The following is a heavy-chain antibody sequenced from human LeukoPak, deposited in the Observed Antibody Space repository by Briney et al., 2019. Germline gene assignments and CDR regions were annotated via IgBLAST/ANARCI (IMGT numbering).Heavy chain of an antibody. V-gene: IGHV4-31*03. Sequence: SQTLSLTCTVSGGSISNGGYYWSWIRQHPGKGLEWIGYVYDSGTTYYNPALQSRVTISVDTSDNQFSLKLRSLTAADTAVYYCARGGDRRGFDYWGQGTLVTVSS. CDR2: VYDSGTT. CDR3: ARGGDRRGFDY. D-gene: IGHD1-14*01. J-gene: IGHJ4*02. CDR1: GGSISNGGYY.